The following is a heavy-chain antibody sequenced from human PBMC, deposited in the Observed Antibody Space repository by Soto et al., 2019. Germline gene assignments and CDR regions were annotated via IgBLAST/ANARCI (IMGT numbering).Heavy chain of an antibody. Sequence: QAQLVQSGPEVKKPGSSVKVSCKASGGTFNRLSICWVRQAPGQGFEWMGEIIPIRGTTNYAQKFRGRVTITAAESTGTSYMDLGSLTSEDTAVYCCARTHFYETGGVFAYVASWGQGTLVNVSS. CDR3: ARTHFYETGGVFAYVAS. V-gene: IGHV1-69*01. CDR1: GGTFNRLS. D-gene: IGHD3-22*01. CDR2: IIPIRGTT. J-gene: IGHJ4*02.